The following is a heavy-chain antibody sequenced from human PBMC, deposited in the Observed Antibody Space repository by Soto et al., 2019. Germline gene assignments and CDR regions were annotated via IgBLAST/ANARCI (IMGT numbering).Heavy chain of an antibody. Sequence: SXRLSFSASGFTFYDYAMHWFRQAPGKGLEWVSGISWNSGSIGYADSVKGRFTISRDNAKNSLYLQMNSLRAEDTALYYCASYDFWSGYAFDIWGQGTMVTVSS. CDR1: GFTFYDYA. CDR3: ASYDFWSGYAFDI. J-gene: IGHJ3*02. CDR2: ISWNSGSI. D-gene: IGHD3-3*01. V-gene: IGHV3-9*01.